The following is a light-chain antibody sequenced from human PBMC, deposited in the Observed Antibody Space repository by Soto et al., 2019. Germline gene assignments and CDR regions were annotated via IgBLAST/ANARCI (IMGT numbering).Light chain of an antibody. V-gene: IGKV3-15*01. CDR3: QQYNNWPRT. CDR1: QSVSSN. Sequence: EILFTQSPATXXLSPXESXXLSYRASQSVSSNLAWYQQKPGQAPRLLMYGASTRATGIPGRFSGSGSGTEFSLTIFSLQSEDFAVYYCQQYNNWPRTFGQGTKVDIK. J-gene: IGKJ1*01. CDR2: GAS.